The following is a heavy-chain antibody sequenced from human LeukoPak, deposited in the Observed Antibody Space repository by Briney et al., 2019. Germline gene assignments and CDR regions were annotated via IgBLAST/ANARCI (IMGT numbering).Heavy chain of an antibody. D-gene: IGHD2-8*02. CDR2: TYHRSTWYD. Sequence: SQTLSLTCAISGDSVSSNNAAWNWIRQSPSRGLEWPGRTYHRSTWYDDYVVSVRSRLTITPDISKNQVSLQLNSVTPEDTAVYYCTREVTGTGGFDYWGQGITVTVSS. V-gene: IGHV6-1*01. CDR1: GDSVSSNNAA. CDR3: TREVTGTGGFDY. J-gene: IGHJ4*02.